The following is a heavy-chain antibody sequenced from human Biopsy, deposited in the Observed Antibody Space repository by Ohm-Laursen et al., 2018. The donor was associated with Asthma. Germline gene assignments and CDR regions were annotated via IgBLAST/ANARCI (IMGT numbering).Heavy chain of an antibody. CDR3: ASDFPKDYVRYNFQF. CDR1: GYSLTDLS. Sequence: SSVKVSCKVSGYSLTDLSMHWVRQAPGQGLEWMGGHDHEEGGTVNARRFQGGVTMTEDTSTDTAYMELSSLSSDDTAVYYCASDFPKDYVRYNFQFWGQGTLVTVSS. V-gene: IGHV1-24*01. D-gene: IGHD4-17*01. CDR2: HDHEEGGT. J-gene: IGHJ4*02.